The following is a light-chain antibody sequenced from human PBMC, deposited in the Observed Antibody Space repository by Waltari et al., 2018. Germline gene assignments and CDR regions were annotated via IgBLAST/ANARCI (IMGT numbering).Light chain of an antibody. Sequence: DIQMTQSPSTLSATVEDRGTITCRASQSVNMWLAWYQQKPGKAPKLLIYKTASLESGVPFRFSGRGSGTEFTLTISSLQPDDFATYYCQQYNTYFTFGPGTKVDIK. CDR1: QSVNMW. J-gene: IGKJ3*01. CDR2: KTA. V-gene: IGKV1-5*03. CDR3: QQYNTYFT.